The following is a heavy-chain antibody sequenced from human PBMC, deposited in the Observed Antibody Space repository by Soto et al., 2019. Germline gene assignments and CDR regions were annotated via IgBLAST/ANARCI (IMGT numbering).Heavy chain of an antibody. D-gene: IGHD6-13*01. CDR3: ARGGPEAGFDR. J-gene: IGHJ5*02. CDR1: GYTFITND. CDR2: MKPSTGDS. Sequence: ASVKVSCKASGYTFITNDINWVRQASGQGLEWMGWMKPSTGDSGSDPDFQGRITMTRDTATGTAYMELSSLKFEDTAVYYCARGGPEAGFDRWGQGYLVTVSS. V-gene: IGHV1-8*01.